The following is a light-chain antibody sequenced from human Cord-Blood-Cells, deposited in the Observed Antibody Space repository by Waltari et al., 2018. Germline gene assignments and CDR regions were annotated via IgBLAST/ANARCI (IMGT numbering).Light chain of an antibody. CDR3: QQYNSYSYT. J-gene: IGKJ2*01. Sequence: DIQMTQSPSTLSASVGDRVTITCRASQSISSWLARYQQKPGKAPKLLIYKASSLESGVPSMFSGSGSGTEFTLTISSLQPDDFATYYCQQYNSYSYTFGQGTKLEIK. V-gene: IGKV1-5*03. CDR2: KAS. CDR1: QSISSW.